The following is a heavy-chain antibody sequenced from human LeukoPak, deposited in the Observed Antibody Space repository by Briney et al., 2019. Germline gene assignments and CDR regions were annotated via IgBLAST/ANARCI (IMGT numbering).Heavy chain of an antibody. V-gene: IGHV4-39*07. Sequence: PSETLSLTCTVSGGSISSSSYYWGWIRQPPGKGLEWIGSIYYSGSTYYNPSLKSRVTISVDTSKNQFSLKLSSVTAADTAVYYCARDPGSSGLDAFDIWGQGTMVTVSS. CDR3: ARDPGSSGLDAFDI. J-gene: IGHJ3*02. CDR1: GGSISSSSYY. CDR2: IYYSGST.